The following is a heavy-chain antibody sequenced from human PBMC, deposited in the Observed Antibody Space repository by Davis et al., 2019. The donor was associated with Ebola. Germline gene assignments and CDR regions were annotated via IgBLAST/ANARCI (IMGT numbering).Heavy chain of an antibody. CDR3: ARVGRAVEMDY. CDR1: GYTFTNFG. CDR2: ISAYNGNT. D-gene: IGHD5-24*01. V-gene: IGHV1-18*04. Sequence: ASVKVSCKASGYTFTNFGFNWVRQAPGQGLKWMGWISAYNGNTHYAQKIQDRVTMTTDSSTNTAYIELRSLRSDDTAVYYCARVGRAVEMDYWGQGTLVTVSS. J-gene: IGHJ4*02.